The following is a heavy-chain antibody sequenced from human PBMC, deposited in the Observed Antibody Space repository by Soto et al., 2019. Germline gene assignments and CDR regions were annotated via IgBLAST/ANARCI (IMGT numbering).Heavy chain of an antibody. CDR1: GFAFRSYG. D-gene: IGHD6-6*01. Sequence: GGSLRLSCVVSGFAFRSYGMHWVRQAPGKGPEWVASIWPDGTNKFYADSVNGRFTISRDNAKNTLYLQMNSLRAEDTAVYYCASGGSSLNFDSWGQGTLVTVSS. CDR2: IWPDGTNK. J-gene: IGHJ4*02. V-gene: IGHV3-33*03. CDR3: ASGGSSLNFDS.